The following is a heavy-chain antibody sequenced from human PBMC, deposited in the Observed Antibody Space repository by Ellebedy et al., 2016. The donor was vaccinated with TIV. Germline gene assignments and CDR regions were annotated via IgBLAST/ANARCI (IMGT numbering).Heavy chain of an antibody. Sequence: PGGSLRLSCAASGFSFNIYWMSWVRQAPGKGLEWVANIRSDGSQKYYADSVKGRFTVSRDNAKNSLYLQMNSLTAEDTAVYYCARDHKHDSLGDYFDYWGQGTLVTVSS. D-gene: IGHD3-16*01. V-gene: IGHV3-7*01. CDR1: GFSFNIYW. CDR2: IRSDGSQK. J-gene: IGHJ4*02. CDR3: ARDHKHDSLGDYFDY.